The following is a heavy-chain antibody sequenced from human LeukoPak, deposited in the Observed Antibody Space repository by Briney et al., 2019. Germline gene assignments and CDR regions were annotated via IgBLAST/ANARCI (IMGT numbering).Heavy chain of an antibody. J-gene: IGHJ6*03. D-gene: IGHD3-22*01. CDR2: ISSSSSYI. CDR3: ARVFTWTDGMSSSGYYSYYYYMDV. V-gene: IGHV3-21*01. Sequence: GGSLRLSCAASGFTFKSYSMNWVRQAPGKGLEWVSSISSSSSYIYYADSVKGRFTISRDNAKNSLYLQMNSLRAEDTAVYYCARVFTWTDGMSSSGYYSYYYYMDVWGKGTTVTVSS. CDR1: GFTFKSYS.